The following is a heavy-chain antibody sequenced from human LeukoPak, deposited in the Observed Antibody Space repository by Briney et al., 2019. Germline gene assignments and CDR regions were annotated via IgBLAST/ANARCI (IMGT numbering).Heavy chain of an antibody. D-gene: IGHD6-13*01. CDR3: ARERTAAAATDY. CDR2: IWYDGSNK. J-gene: IGHJ4*02. Sequence: GRSLRLSCAASGFTFSSYGMHWVRQAPGKGLEWVAVIWYDGSNKYYADSVMGRFTISRDNSKNTLYLQMNSLRAEDTAVYYCARERTAAAATDYWGQGTLVTVSS. CDR1: GFTFSSYG. V-gene: IGHV3-33*01.